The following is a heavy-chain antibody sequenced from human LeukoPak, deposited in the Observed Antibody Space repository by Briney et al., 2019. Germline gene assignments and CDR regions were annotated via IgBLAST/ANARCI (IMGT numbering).Heavy chain of an antibody. CDR3: ARDRYYFDY. V-gene: IGHV4-59*01. CDR1: GGSISSYY. J-gene: IGHJ4*02. CDR2: IYYSGST. Sequence: PAETLSLTCTVSGGSISSYYWSWIRQLPGKGLEWIGYIYYSGSTNYNPSLKSRVTISVDTSKNQFSLKLSSVTAADTAVYYCARDRYYFDYWGQGTLVTVSS.